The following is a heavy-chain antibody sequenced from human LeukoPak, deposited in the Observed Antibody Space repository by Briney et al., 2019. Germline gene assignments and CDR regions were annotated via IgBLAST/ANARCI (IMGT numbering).Heavy chain of an antibody. CDR2: IYYGGSS. D-gene: IGHD3-10*01. Sequence: SETLSLTCTVSGGSIISYYWIWFRQPPGKGLEWIGNIYYGGSSNYNPALRSRVTISVDTSRNQFSLQLSSVTAADTAVYYCARLPRITMVRGVTTTRFDYWGQGTLVTVSS. CDR1: GGSIISYY. J-gene: IGHJ4*02. V-gene: IGHV4-59*08. CDR3: ARLPRITMVRGVTTTRFDY.